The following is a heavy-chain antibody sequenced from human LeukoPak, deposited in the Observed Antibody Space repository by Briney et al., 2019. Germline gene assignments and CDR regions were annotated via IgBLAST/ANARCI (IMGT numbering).Heavy chain of an antibody. CDR1: GGSFSGYY. J-gene: IGHJ4*02. CDR3: ARGRSDYVWGSYRRFDY. D-gene: IGHD3-16*02. CDR2: INHSGST. Sequence: TSETLSLTCAVYGGSFSGYYWSWIRQPPGKGLEWIGEINHSGSTNYNPSLKSRVTISVDTSKNQFSLKLSSVTAADTAVYYCARGRSDYVWGSYRRFDYWGQGTLVTVSS. V-gene: IGHV4-34*01.